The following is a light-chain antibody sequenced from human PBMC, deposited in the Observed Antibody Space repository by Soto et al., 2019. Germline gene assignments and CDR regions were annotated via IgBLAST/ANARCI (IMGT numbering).Light chain of an antibody. CDR1: SSDVGGYNY. CDR2: EVS. CDR3: NSYTSSSVV. J-gene: IGLJ2*01. V-gene: IGLV2-14*01. Sequence: QSVLTQPASVSGSPGQSITISCTGTSSDVGGYNYVSWYQQHPGKAPKLMLYEVSNRPSGVSNRFSGSKSGNTASLTISGLQAEDEADYYCNSYTSSSVVFGGGTKVTVL.